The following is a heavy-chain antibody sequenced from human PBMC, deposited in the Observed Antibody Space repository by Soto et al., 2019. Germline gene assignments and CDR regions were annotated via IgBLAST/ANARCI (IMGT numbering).Heavy chain of an antibody. CDR2: ISYDGTNK. D-gene: IGHD4-17*01. V-gene: IGHV3-30*18. Sequence: QVQLVESGGGEVKPGRSLTISCAASGFTFSTYGMHWVRQTPGKGLEWVAVISYDGTNKFYSDSVKGRFTISRDNFKNTLTLQMTSLRANDTAVYSCAKDLQSYGDYDYYCYGMDVWGLGTRVTVSS. CDR1: GFTFSTYG. J-gene: IGHJ6*02. CDR3: AKDLQSYGDYDYYCYGMDV.